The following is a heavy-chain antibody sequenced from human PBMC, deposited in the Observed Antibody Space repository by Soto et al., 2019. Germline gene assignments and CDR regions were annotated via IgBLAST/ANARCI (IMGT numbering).Heavy chain of an antibody. V-gene: IGHV4-4*07. CDR3: ARDLRRTIFGVVTNWFDP. D-gene: IGHD3-3*01. Sequence: XASLSLTCTLCGGSISSYYWSWVRQPAGKGLEWIGRIYTSGSTNYNPSLKSRVTMSVDTSKNQFSLKLSSVTAADTAVYYCARDLRRTIFGVVTNWFDPWGQGTLVTVSS. CDR2: IYTSGST. J-gene: IGHJ5*02. CDR1: GGSISSYY.